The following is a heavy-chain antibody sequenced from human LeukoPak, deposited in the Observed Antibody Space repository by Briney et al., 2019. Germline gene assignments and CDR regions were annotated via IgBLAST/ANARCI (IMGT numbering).Heavy chain of an antibody. V-gene: IGHV4-31*03. J-gene: IGHJ4*02. D-gene: IGHD4-11*01. Sequence: SETLSLTCTVSGGSISSGGYYWGWIRQHPGKGLEWIGYIYYSGSTYYNPSLKSRVTISVDTSKNQFSLKLSSVTAADTAVYYCAGYSIGREYYFDYWGQGTLVTVSS. CDR1: GGSISSGGYY. CDR2: IYYSGST. CDR3: AGYSIGREYYFDY.